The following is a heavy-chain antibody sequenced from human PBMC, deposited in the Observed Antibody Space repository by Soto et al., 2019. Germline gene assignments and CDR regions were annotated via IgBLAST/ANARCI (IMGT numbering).Heavy chain of an antibody. CDR2: ISSSGVGT. CDR3: AKNGWKVPTYYYYMDV. D-gene: IGHD1-1*01. Sequence: EVQLFESGGGLVQPGGSLRLSCAASGFIFSDYAMSWVRQAPGKGVEWVSGISSSGVGTYYADSVKGRFTISRDKSKNTLSLQMNSLRAEDTAVYYCAKNGWKVPTYYYYMDVWGKGTTVTVSS. CDR1: GFIFSDYA. V-gene: IGHV3-23*01. J-gene: IGHJ6*03.